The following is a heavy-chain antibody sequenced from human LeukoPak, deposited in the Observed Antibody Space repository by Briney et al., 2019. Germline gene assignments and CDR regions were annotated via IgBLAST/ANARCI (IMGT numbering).Heavy chain of an antibody. CDR3: ARREMAMVPY. Sequence: GGSLRLSCAASGFTFSSYAMHWVRQAPGKGLEWVAVISYDGSNKYYADSVKGRFTISRDNSKNTLYLQMNSLRAEDTAVYYCARREMAMVPYWGQGTLVTVSS. CDR2: ISYDGSNK. J-gene: IGHJ4*02. CDR1: GFTFSSYA. D-gene: IGHD5-24*01. V-gene: IGHV3-30-3*01.